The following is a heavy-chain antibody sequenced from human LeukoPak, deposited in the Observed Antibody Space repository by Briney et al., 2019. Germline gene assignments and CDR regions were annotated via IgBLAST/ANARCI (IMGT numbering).Heavy chain of an antibody. CDR3: AKDHEGDAFDI. CDR2: INTNTGNP. V-gene: IGHV7-4-1*02. Sequence: ASVKVSCKASGYTFTNYVMNWVRQAPGQGFEWMGWINTNTGNPTYAQGFTGRFVFSLDTSVSTAYLQISSLKAEDTAMYYCAKDHEGDAFDIWGQGTMVTVSS. CDR1: GYTFTNYV. J-gene: IGHJ3*02.